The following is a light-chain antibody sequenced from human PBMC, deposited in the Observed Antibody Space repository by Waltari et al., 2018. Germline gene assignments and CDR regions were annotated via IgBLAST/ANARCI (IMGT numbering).Light chain of an antibody. CDR3: CSYAGSTSLL. CDR2: EVS. CDR1: SSDVGSYNL. J-gene: IGLJ3*02. Sequence: QSALTQPASVSGSPGQSITISCTGTSSDVGSYNLVSWYQQHPGKAPNLMIYEVSKRPSGVSNRFSGSKSGNTASLTISGLQAEDEADYYCCSYAGSTSLLFGGGTELTVL. V-gene: IGLV2-23*02.